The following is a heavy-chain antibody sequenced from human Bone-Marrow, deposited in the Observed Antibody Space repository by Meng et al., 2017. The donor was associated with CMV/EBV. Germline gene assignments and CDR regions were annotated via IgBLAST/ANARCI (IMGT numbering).Heavy chain of an antibody. V-gene: IGHV3-64*04. CDR1: GFAFSSYA. D-gene: IGHD2-15*01. CDR2: ISPNGGST. J-gene: IGHJ4*02. Sequence: GESLKIPCTASGFAFSSYAMHWVRQAPGKGLEYVSSISPNGGSTYYSDSVKGRFSISRDNAKSTVYLQMNSLSVEDTAVYYWARCGCSGTSGLDYWGQGTLVTVSS. CDR3: ARCGCSGTSGLDY.